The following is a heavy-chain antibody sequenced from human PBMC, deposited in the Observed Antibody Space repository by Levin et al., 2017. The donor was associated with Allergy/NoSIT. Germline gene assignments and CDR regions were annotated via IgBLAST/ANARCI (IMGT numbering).Heavy chain of an antibody. CDR1: GFTFSSYG. Sequence: GESLKISCAASGFTFSSYGMHWVRQAPGKGLEWVAVISYDGSNKYYADSVKGRFTISRDNSKNTLYLQMNSLRAEDTAVYYCAKDTYDGMATIIVDYWGQGTLVTVSS. CDR2: ISYDGSNK. V-gene: IGHV3-30*18. J-gene: IGHJ4*02. D-gene: IGHD5-24*01. CDR3: AKDTYDGMATIIVDY.